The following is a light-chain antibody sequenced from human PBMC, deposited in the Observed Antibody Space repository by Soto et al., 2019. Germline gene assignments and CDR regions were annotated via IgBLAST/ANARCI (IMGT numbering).Light chain of an antibody. J-gene: IGKJ4*01. CDR1: QDISSW. Sequence: DIQMTQSPSSVSASVGDRVTITCRASQDISSWVAWYQQKPGKAPKLLISAASSLQSGVPSRFSGSESGTDFTLTISSVQPEDSATYYCQQAATFPLTFGGGTEVEIK. CDR3: QQAATFPLT. V-gene: IGKV1-12*01. CDR2: AAS.